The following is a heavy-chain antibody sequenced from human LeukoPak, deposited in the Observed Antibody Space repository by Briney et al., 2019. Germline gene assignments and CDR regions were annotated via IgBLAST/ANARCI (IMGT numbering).Heavy chain of an antibody. D-gene: IGHD5-12*01. J-gene: IGHJ4*01. Sequence: AGGSLRLSCAASGFSFSRYYMSWVRRAPGKGLEWVSVLFSGGDTYYADSVKDRFSISRDSSRETLFLQMNSLRADDTAVYYCARQGYDSGFDYWGHGTMVTVSS. V-gene: IGHV3-66*04. CDR2: LFSGGDT. CDR1: GFSFSRYY. CDR3: ARQGYDSGFDY.